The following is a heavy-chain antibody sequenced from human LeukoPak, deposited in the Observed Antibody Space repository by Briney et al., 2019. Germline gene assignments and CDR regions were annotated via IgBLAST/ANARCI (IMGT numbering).Heavy chain of an antibody. CDR2: MNPNSGNT. J-gene: IGHJ4*02. Sequence: ASVKVSCKASGYTFTSYDINWVRQATGQGLEWMGWMNPNSGNTGYAQKFQGRVTMTRNTSISTAYMELSSLRSEDTAVYYCARGTGYSSSWYSCTEGGYWGQGTLVTVSS. CDR3: ARGTGYSSSWYSCTEGGY. D-gene: IGHD6-13*01. CDR1: GYTFTSYD. V-gene: IGHV1-8*01.